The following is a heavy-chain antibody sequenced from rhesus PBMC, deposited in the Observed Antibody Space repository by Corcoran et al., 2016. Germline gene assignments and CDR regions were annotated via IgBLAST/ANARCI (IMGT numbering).Heavy chain of an antibody. CDR1: GGSFRSYW. Sequence: QVQLQESGPGLVKPSETLSLTCAVSGGSFRSYWWNWLRQPPGKGLEWIGEINGYYARSNSNPSLQRRVTISNDLSKNQFSLSLTSVTAADTAVYYCTSPIRYRFDVWGPGVLVSVSS. J-gene: IGHJ5-1*01. CDR2: INGYYARS. D-gene: IGHD4-29*01. V-gene: IGHV4-80*01. CDR3: TSPIRYRFDV.